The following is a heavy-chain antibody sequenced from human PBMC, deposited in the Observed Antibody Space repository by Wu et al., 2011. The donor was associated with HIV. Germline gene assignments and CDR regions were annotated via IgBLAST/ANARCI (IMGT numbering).Heavy chain of an antibody. CDR2: IIPIFGTP. Sequence: QDQLVQSGAEVKKPGSSVKVSCKASGGTFSSYAISWVRQAPGQGLEWMGGIIPIFGTPNYAQKFQGRVTITADKSTSTAYMELSSLRSDDTAVYYCARDISSSWYELGAFDIWGLGTMVTVSS. CDR3: ARDISSSWYELGAFDI. V-gene: IGHV1-69*14. CDR1: GGTFSSYA. D-gene: IGHD6-13*01. J-gene: IGHJ3*02.